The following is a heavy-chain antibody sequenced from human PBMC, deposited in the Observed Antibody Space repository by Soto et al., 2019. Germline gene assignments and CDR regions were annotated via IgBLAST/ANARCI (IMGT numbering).Heavy chain of an antibody. J-gene: IGHJ6*03. Sequence: PGGSLRLYCAASGFTFSSYDMHWVRQATGKGLEWVSAIGTAGDTYYPGSVKGRFTISRENAKNSLYLQMNSLRAGDTAVYYCARESIAARPGFDYYYYYMDVWGKGTTVTVSS. CDR3: ARESIAARPGFDYYYYYMDV. V-gene: IGHV3-13*01. D-gene: IGHD6-6*01. CDR1: GFTFSSYD. CDR2: IGTAGDT.